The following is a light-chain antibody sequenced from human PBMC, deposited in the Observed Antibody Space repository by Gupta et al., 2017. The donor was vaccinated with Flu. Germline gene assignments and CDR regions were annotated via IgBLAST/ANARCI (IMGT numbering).Light chain of an antibody. J-gene: IGLJ1*01. CDR1: SSNIGSDY. CDR2: RSN. CDR3: AAWDDSLSSYV. Sequence: QSVLTQPPSASGTPGQRVTISCSGSSSNIGSDYVYWYQQLPGTAPKLLIYRSNQRPSGVPDRFSGSKSGTSASLAISGLQSEDEADYHCAAWDDSLSSYVFGTGTKVTVL. V-gene: IGLV1-47*01.